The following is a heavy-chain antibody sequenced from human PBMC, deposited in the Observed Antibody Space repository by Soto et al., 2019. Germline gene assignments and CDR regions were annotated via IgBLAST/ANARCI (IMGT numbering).Heavy chain of an antibody. J-gene: IGHJ5*02. D-gene: IGHD3-10*01. Sequence: QTLSLTCAISGDSVSSYSAAWNWIRQSPSGGLEWLGRTYYRSRFFSDYAESVKSRIIINPDTSKNQFSLQLKSVTPEDTAVYYCVRDRYSSSGCFDPWGQGTPVTVSS. CDR2: TYYRSRFFS. V-gene: IGHV6-1*01. CDR3: VRDRYSSSGCFDP. CDR1: GDSVSSYSAA.